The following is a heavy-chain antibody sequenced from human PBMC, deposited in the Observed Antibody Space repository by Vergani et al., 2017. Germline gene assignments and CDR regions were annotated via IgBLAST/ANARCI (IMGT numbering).Heavy chain of an antibody. V-gene: IGHV4-39*07. J-gene: IGHJ3*02. CDR3: ARGGLPDAFDI. CDR2: IYYTGSA. D-gene: IGHD3-10*01. CDR1: GGSISSSSHF. Sequence: QLQLHKSGPGLVKPSETLSLTCTLSGGSISSSSHFWGWLRQTPGKGLEWIGRIYYTGSAYYNPSLKSRVSISVDASKNQFSLKLRSVTAADTAAYFCARGGLPDAFDIWGQGTLVTVSS.